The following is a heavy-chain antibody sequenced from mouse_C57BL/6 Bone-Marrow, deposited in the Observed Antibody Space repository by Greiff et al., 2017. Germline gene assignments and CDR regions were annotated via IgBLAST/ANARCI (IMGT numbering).Heavy chain of an antibody. CDR1: GYTFTSYW. J-gene: IGHJ2*01. CDR2: IHPNSGST. Sequence: QVQLQQPGAELVKPGASVKLSCKASGYTFTSYWMHWVKQRPGQGLEWIGMIHPNSGSTNYNEKFKSKATLTVDKSSSTAYMQLSSLTSEDSAVYYCARYPITTVVAEDYWGQGTTLTVSS. CDR3: ARYPITTVVAEDY. V-gene: IGHV1-64*01. D-gene: IGHD1-1*01.